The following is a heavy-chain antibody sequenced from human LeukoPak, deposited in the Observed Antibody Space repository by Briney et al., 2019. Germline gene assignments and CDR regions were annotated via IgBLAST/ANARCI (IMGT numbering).Heavy chain of an antibody. CDR3: ATFDLT. Sequence: GGSPRLSCAASGFSFSSSWMSWVRQAPGKGLEWVAEINQDGSQKYNVDSVRGRFTISRDNARSSLYLQMNSLRAEDTALYYCATFDLTWGQGTLVTVSS. CDR2: INQDGSQK. J-gene: IGHJ4*02. CDR1: GFSFSSSW. D-gene: IGHD3-9*01. V-gene: IGHV3-7*01.